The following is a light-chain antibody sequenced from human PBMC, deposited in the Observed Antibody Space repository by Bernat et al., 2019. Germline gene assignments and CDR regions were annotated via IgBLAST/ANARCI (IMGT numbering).Light chain of an antibody. J-gene: IGLJ1*01. CDR2: EVS. Sequence: QSALTQPPSASGSPGQSVTISCTGTSSDVGGYNYVSWYQQHPDKAPKLIISEVSKRPSGVPDRFSGSKSGNTASLTVSGLQAEDEADYYCSSYAGSNNYVFGTWTKVTVL. CDR1: SSDVGGYNY. CDR3: SSYAGSNNYV. V-gene: IGLV2-8*01.